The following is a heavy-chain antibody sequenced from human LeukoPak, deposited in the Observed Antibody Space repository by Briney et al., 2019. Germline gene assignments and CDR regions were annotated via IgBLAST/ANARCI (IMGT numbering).Heavy chain of an antibody. D-gene: IGHD1-7*01. V-gene: IGHV4-39*06. CDR2: INRSGST. Sequence: SETLSLTCTVSGGSISSSSYYWGWIRQPPGKGLEWIGEINRSGSTNYNPSLKSRVTISVDTSKNQFPLKLSSVTAADTAVYYCARDWNSNVFDYWGQGTLVTVSS. CDR1: GGSISSSSYY. J-gene: IGHJ4*02. CDR3: ARDWNSNVFDY.